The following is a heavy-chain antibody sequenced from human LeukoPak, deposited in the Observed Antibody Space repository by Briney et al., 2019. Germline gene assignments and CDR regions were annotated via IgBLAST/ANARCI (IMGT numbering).Heavy chain of an antibody. CDR1: GFTFSSYW. V-gene: IGHV3-7*03. CDR3: VRPSNPPH. Sequence: PGGSLRLSCAASGFTFSSYWMSWVRQAPGKGLEWVANIKQDGSEKYYVDSVKGRFTISRDNDKNSLYLQMNSLGVEDTAIYYCVRPSNPPHWGQGTLVTVSS. J-gene: IGHJ4*02. CDR2: IKQDGSEK.